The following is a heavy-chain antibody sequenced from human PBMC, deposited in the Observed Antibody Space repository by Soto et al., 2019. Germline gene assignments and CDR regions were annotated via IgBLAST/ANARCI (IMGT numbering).Heavy chain of an antibody. CDR2: IIPIFGST. Sequence: QVQLVQSGAEVRKPGSSVKVSCKASGGTFSSYAITWVRQAPGQGLEWMGGIIPIFGSTNYAQKFQGRVTITEDESTSTAYMELSSLRSEDTAVYYCAREGTTAPQDGFYYYGMDVWGKGTTVTVPS. V-gene: IGHV1-69*01. CDR1: GGTFSSYA. D-gene: IGHD5-18*01. J-gene: IGHJ6*04. CDR3: AREGTTAPQDGFYYYGMDV.